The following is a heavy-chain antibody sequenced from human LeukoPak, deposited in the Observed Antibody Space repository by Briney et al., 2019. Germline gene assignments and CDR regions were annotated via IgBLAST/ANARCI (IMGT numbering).Heavy chain of an antibody. D-gene: IGHD1-20*01. V-gene: IGHV3-11*01. Sequence: GGSLRLSCAAYGFTFSDYYMSWIRQAPGKGLEWVSYISSSGSTIYYADSVKGRFTISRDNAKNSLYLQINNLRAEDTAVYYCARVIKAEYNWNGPYFDYWGQGTLVTVSS. CDR1: GFTFSDYY. CDR3: ARVIKAEYNWNGPYFDY. J-gene: IGHJ4*02. CDR2: ISSSGSTI.